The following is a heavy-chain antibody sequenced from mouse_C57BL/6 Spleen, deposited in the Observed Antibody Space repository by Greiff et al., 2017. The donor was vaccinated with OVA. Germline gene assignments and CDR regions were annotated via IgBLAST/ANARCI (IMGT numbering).Heavy chain of an antibody. J-gene: IGHJ2*01. D-gene: IGHD4-1*01. CDR1: GFTFSSYA. V-gene: IGHV5-9-1*02. CDR3: TREGAGTWSFDY. CDR2: ISSGGDYI. Sequence: EVNLVESGEGLVKPGGSLKLSCAASGFTFSSYAMSWVRQTPEKRLEWVAYISSGGDYIYYADTVKGRFTISRDNARNTLYLQMSSLKSEDTAMYYCTREGAGTWSFDYWGQGTTLTVSS.